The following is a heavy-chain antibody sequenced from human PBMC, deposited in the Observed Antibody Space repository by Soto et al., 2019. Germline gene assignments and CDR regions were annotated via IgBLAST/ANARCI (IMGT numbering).Heavy chain of an antibody. D-gene: IGHD3-22*01. V-gene: IGHV1-69*02. CDR2: IIPILGIA. Sequence: GASVKVSCKASGGTFSSYTISWVRQAPGQGLEWMGRIIPILGIANYAQKFQGRVTITGDKSTSTAYMELRSLSSDDTAVYYCARNTYYYDSSGYHCDHWGQGTLVTVSS. CDR3: ARNTYYYDSSGYHCDH. CDR1: GGTFSSYT. J-gene: IGHJ4*02.